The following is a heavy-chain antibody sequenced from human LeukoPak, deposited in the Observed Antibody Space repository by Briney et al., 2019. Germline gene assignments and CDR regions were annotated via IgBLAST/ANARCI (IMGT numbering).Heavy chain of an antibody. CDR2: ISSSSSYI. J-gene: IGHJ4*02. CDR3: ARGAAAGRGGFYFDY. D-gene: IGHD6-13*01. CDR1: GFTFSSYS. Sequence: GGSLRLSCAASGFTFSSYSMNWVRQAPGKGLEWVSSISSSSSYIYYADSVKGRFTISRDNAKNSLYLQMNSLRAEDTAVYYCARGAAAGRGGFYFDYWGQGTLVTVSS. V-gene: IGHV3-21*01.